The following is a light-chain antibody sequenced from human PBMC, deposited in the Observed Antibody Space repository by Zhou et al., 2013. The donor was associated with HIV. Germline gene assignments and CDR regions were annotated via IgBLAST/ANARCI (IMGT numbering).Light chain of an antibody. CDR2: NAS. Sequence: EIVLTQSPGTLSLSPGETASLSCRASQSVYSSYVAWYQHKPGQAPRLVIYNASKRATGIPERFSGSGSGTDFTLTISRLEPEDFALYYCQHYGTTPLFTFGPGTKVDIK. J-gene: IGKJ3*01. CDR1: QSVYSSY. V-gene: IGKV3-20*01. CDR3: QHYGTTPLFT.